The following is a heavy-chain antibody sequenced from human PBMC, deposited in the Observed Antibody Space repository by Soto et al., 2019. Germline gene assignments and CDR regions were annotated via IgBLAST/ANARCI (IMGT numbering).Heavy chain of an antibody. J-gene: IGHJ6*02. V-gene: IGHV1-2*04. CDR3: AREGGSGNRRSYGMDV. Sequence: ASVKVSCKASGYTFTGYYMHWVRQAPGQGLEWMGWINPNSGGTNYAQKFQGWVTMTRDTSISTAYMELSRLRSDDTAVYYCAREGGSGNRRSYGMDVWGQGTTVTVSS. CDR1: GYTFTGYY. D-gene: IGHD3-10*01. CDR2: INPNSGGT.